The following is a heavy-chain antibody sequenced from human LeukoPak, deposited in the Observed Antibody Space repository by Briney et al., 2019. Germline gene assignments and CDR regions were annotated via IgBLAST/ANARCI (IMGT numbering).Heavy chain of an antibody. CDR3: ARDLVTVTKGFDI. D-gene: IGHD4-17*01. Sequence: SETLSLTCAVSADTFSSHYWTWIRQPPGKGLEWIGYISYIGSTNYNPSLKSRVTISIDTSKNQFSLKLSSVTAADTAVYYCARDLVTVTKGFDIWGQGTLVSVSS. V-gene: IGHV4-59*11. J-gene: IGHJ3*02. CDR2: ISYIGST. CDR1: ADTFSSHY.